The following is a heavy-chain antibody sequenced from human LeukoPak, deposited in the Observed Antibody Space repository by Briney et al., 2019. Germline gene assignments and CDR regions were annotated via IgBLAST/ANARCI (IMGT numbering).Heavy chain of an antibody. CDR2: ITWNSDDM. CDR3: TRVTSWRTGFDY. V-gene: IGHV3-9*01. CDR1: GFSLEAYG. J-gene: IGHJ4*02. Sequence: GGSLRLSCAASGFSLEAYGMYWVRQAPGKGLEWVSGITWNSDDMAYADSVKGRFTISRDNAKNCLYLQMNSMTVEDTALYYCTRVTSWRTGFDYWGQGTLVTVSS. D-gene: IGHD1-1*01.